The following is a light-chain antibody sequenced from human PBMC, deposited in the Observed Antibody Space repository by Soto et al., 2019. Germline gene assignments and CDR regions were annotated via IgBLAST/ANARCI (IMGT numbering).Light chain of an antibody. CDR3: QHYNSYSEA. J-gene: IGKJ1*01. V-gene: IGKV3-15*01. Sequence: EILVRRSPSTVSVPPAARATLSCRASQSVSDKLAWYQQKPGQAPRLLIYHASARATGIPARFSGSGSGTEFTLTISSLQPDDFATYYCQHYNSYSEALGQGTEV. CDR1: QSVSDK. CDR2: HAS.